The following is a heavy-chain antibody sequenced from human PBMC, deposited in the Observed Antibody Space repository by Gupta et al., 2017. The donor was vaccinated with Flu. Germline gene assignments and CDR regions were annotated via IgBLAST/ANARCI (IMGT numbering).Heavy chain of an antibody. CDR2: INPHSRST. CDR1: GYTFTAYY. J-gene: IGHJ5*02. Sequence: VREPGASVKVSCKASGYTFTAYYIHWVRQAPGQGLEWLGRINPHSRSTNYEQKFQGRVTLTMDTCISTAYMDLSRLRYDDKAVYYCAREQLCNTARCSRWLDPWGQGTLVTVSS. V-gene: IGHV1-2*06. D-gene: IGHD2-21*01. CDR3: AREQLCNTARCSRWLDP.